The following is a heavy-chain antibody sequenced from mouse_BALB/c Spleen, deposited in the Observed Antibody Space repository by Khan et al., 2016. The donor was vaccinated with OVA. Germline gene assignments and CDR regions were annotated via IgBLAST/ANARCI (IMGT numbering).Heavy chain of an antibody. D-gene: IGHD2-2*01. Sequence: QVQLQQSGPELVKPGASVKMSCKASGYTFTSYYIHWVKQRPGQGLEWIGWIYPGDGSSNYNEKFKGKTTLNEDTSSSTAYMLISSLTSEDSAIYFCARNDGYDEGFGYWGQGTLVTVSA. CDR2: IYPGDGSS. J-gene: IGHJ3*01. CDR3: ARNDGYDEGFGY. CDR1: GYTFTSYY. V-gene: IGHV1S56*01.